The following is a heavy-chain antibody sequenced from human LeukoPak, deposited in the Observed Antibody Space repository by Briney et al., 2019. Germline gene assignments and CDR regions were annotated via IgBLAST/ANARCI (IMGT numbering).Heavy chain of an antibody. J-gene: IGHJ4*02. V-gene: IGHV3-23*01. CDR1: GFTFSSYS. CDR3: AKAALYYYDSSGYYYFDY. D-gene: IGHD3-22*01. Sequence: GGSLRLSCAASGFTFSSYSMNWVRQAPGKGLEWVSAISGSGGSTYYADSVKGRFTISRDNSKNTLYLQMNSLRAEDTAVYYCAKAALYYYDSSGYYYFDYWGQGTLVTVSS. CDR2: ISGSGGST.